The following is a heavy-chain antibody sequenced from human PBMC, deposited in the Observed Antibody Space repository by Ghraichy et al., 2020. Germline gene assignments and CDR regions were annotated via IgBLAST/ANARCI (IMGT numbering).Heavy chain of an antibody. Sequence: GGSLRLSCTASGFTFSTYKMNWVRQAPGKGLEWVSYISSSSNAIYYADSVKGRFTISRDNAKNSLYLQMNSLRDEDTAIYYCARDEEGGCMAALKYWGQGTLVTVSS. CDR3: ARDEEGGCMAALKY. J-gene: IGHJ4*02. CDR1: GFTFSTYK. D-gene: IGHD6-6*01. CDR2: ISSSSNAI. V-gene: IGHV3-48*02.